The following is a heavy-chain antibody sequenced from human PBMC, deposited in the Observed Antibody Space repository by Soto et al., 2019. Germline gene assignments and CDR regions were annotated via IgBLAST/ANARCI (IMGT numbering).Heavy chain of an antibody. Sequence: QVQLQESGPALVKPSETLSLTCTVSGGSISGYYWSWIRQPPGKGLEWIGYIYSSGSTYYNPSLRSRVTMSVDTSKNQFSLKVSSVTAADTAIYYCARLDKVIDYWGQGTLVTASS. CDR1: GGSISGYY. CDR3: ARLDKVIDY. CDR2: IYSSGST. J-gene: IGHJ4*02. V-gene: IGHV4-59*01.